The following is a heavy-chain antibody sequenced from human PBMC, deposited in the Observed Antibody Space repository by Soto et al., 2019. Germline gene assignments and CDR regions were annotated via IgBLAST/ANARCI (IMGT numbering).Heavy chain of an antibody. J-gene: IGHJ4*02. V-gene: IGHV3-74*01. CDR3: VRDSHGDY. CDR2: IDHDGPT. CDR1: GFTFSNYW. Sequence: EVQLVESGGGLVQPGGSLRLSCAGSGFTFSNYWMHWVRQAPGKGLEWVSRIDHDGPTDYADSVRGRFTISRDNAENTLYLQMNSLRPEDTAVYYCVRDSHGDYWGQVTLVIVSS.